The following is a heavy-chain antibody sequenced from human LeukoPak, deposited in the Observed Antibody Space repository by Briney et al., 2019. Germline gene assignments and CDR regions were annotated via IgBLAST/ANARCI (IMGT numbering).Heavy chain of an antibody. CDR1: GFTFDNYA. CDR3: VRYSGDADY. CDR2: IRRKIYGGPT. J-gene: IGHJ4*02. V-gene: IGHV3-49*03. D-gene: IGHD5-12*01. Sequence: GGSLRLSCTASGFTFDNYAMSWFRQAPGKGLEWVGFIRRKIYGGPTEYATSVKGRFTISRDDSKSIAYLQMTSLKSEDTAVYYCVRYSGDADYWGQGTLVTVSS.